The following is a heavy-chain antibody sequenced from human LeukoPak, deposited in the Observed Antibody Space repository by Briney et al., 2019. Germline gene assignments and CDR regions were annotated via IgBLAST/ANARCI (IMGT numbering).Heavy chain of an antibody. Sequence: SETLSLTCTVSGYSISSGYYWGWIRQPPGKGLEWIGSIYHSGSTYYNPSLKSRVTISVDTSKNQFSLKLSSVTAADTAVYYCARDFRSSSWYDYWGQGTLVTVSS. V-gene: IGHV4-38-2*02. CDR2: IYHSGST. D-gene: IGHD6-13*01. CDR1: GYSISSGYY. CDR3: ARDFRSSSWYDY. J-gene: IGHJ4*02.